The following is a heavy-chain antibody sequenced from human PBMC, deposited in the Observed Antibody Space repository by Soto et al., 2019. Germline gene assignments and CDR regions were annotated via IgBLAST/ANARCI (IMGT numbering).Heavy chain of an antibody. CDR1: GYSFTSYW. D-gene: IGHD4-17*01. J-gene: IGHJ6*02. CDR3: ARLVYGDYYYYYYGMDV. V-gene: IGHV5-51*01. Sequence: PGESLKISCQGSGYSFTSYWIGWARQMPGKGLEWMGIIYPGDSDTRYSPSFQGQVTISADKSISTAYLQWSSLKASDTAMYYCARLVYGDYYYYYYGMDVWGQGTTVTVSS. CDR2: IYPGDSDT.